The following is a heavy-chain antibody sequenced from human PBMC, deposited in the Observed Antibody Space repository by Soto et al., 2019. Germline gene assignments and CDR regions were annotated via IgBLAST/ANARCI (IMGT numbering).Heavy chain of an antibody. V-gene: IGHV3-21*04. CDR3: ARVRYYDSGSSINWFDP. CDR1: GFTFATYT. J-gene: IGHJ5*02. CDR2: IYGSGDST. D-gene: IGHD3-10*01. Sequence: GGSLRLSCAASGFTFATYTMNWVRQAPGKGLEWVSGIYGSGDSTFYADSVKGRFTISRDNAKNSLYLQMNSLRAEDTAVYYCARVRYYDSGSSINWFDPWGQGTLVTVSS.